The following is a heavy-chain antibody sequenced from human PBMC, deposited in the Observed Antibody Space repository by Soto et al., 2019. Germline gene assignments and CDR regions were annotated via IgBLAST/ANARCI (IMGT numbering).Heavy chain of an antibody. CDR3: ARVASGSYDWFDP. Sequence: EVQLVESGGGLVQPGGSLRLSCAASKFTFSRYWMHWVLQTPGKGLMWVSRINTDGSRTTYADSVKGRFTISRDNAKNTVFLDMNSLGAEDTAVYYGARVASGSYDWFDPWGQGTLVTVSS. CDR1: KFTFSRYW. CDR2: INTDGSRT. D-gene: IGHD1-26*01. J-gene: IGHJ5*02. V-gene: IGHV3-74*03.